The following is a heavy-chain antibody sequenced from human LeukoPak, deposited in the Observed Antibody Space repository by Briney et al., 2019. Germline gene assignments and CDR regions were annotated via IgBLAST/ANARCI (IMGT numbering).Heavy chain of an antibody. J-gene: IGHJ3*02. D-gene: IGHD3-22*01. V-gene: IGHV4-61*02. CDR1: GDSISSGDYY. CDR3: ARGPYSYDSSGAFDI. CDR2: ISSSGST. Sequence: SETLSLTCTVSGDSISSGDYYWGWIRQPAGKGLEWIERISSSGSTNYNPSLKSRVTISVDTSKNQFSLKLSSVTAADTAVYFCARGPYSYDSSGAFDIWGQGTMVTVSS.